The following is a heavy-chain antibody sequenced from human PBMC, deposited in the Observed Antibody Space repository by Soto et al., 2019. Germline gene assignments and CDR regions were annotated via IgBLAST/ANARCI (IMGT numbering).Heavy chain of an antibody. CDR2: INHSGST. CDR3: ARVSGIYYYGMDV. CDR1: GGSFSGYY. Sequence: QVQLQQWGAGLLKPSETLSLTCAVYGGSFSGYYWSWIRQPPGKGLEWIWEINHSGSTNYNPSLRSRVTISVDTSKNQFSLKLSSVTAADTAVYYCARVSGIYYYGMDVWGQGTTVTVSS. J-gene: IGHJ6*02. D-gene: IGHD3-10*01. V-gene: IGHV4-34*01.